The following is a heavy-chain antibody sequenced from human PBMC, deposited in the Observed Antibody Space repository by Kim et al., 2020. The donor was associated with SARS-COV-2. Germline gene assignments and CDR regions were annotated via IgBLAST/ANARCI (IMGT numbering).Heavy chain of an antibody. CDR1: GFMFSSYS. D-gene: IGHD3-10*01. CDR3: GRRDFMGGGDSGMYV. J-gene: IGHJ6*02. V-gene: IGHV3-21*01. CDR2: ISAGSDYI. Sequence: GGSLRLSCAASGFMFSSYSMIWVRQAPGKGLEWLSAISAGSDYIKYADSVKGRFTISRDNAKNSLYLQMNSLRAEDTAVYYCGRRDFMGGGDSGMYVWG.